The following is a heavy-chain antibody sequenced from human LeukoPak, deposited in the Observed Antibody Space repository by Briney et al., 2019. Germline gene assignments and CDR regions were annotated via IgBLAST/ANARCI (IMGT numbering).Heavy chain of an antibody. CDR3: ARVTGYMIEDYFDY. J-gene: IGHJ4*02. V-gene: IGHV4-59*01. Sequence: SETLSLTCTVSGGSISSYYWSWIRQPPGKGLEWIGYIYYSGSTNYNPSLKSRVTISVNTSKNQFSLKLSSVTAADTAVYYCARVTGYMIEDYFDYWGQGTLVTVSS. D-gene: IGHD3-22*01. CDR1: GGSISSYY. CDR2: IYYSGST.